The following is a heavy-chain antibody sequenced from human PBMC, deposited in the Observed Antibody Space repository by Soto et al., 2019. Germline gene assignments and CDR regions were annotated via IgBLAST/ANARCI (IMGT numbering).Heavy chain of an antibody. V-gene: IGHV4-4*02. J-gene: IGHJ4*02. CDR2: IYHTGHT. CDR1: GDSISSSRW. D-gene: IGHD6-19*01. CDR3: GDPPSAF. Sequence: QVQLQESGPGLVKPSGTLSLTCAVSGDSISSSRWWTWVRQPPGKGLEWIGEIYHTGHTNYNTSLKSRVTISVDKSKNQFSLKLNSVTAADTAIYYCGDPPSAFWGQGILVTVS.